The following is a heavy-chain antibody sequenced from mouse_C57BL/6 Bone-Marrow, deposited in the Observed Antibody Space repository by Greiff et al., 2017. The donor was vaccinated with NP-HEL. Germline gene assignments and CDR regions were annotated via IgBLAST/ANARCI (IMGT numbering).Heavy chain of an antibody. Sequence: EVKVVESGAELVRPGASVKLSCTASGFNIKDDYMHWVKQRPEQGLEWIGWIDPENGDTEYASKFQGKATITADTSSNTAYLQLSSLTSEDTAVYYCRYGSSSYWGQGTLVTVSA. CDR3: RYGSSSY. V-gene: IGHV14-4*01. CDR1: GFNIKDDY. D-gene: IGHD1-1*01. CDR2: IDPENGDT. J-gene: IGHJ3*01.